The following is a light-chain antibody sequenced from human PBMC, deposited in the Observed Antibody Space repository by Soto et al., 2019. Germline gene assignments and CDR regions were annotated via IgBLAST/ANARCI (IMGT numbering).Light chain of an antibody. CDR2: AAS. CDR3: KKYNSARRT. V-gene: IGKV1-27*01. J-gene: IGKJ1*01. CDR1: QGISNY. Sequence: DIQMTQSPSSLSASVGERVTITSRASQGISNYLAWYQQKPGKVPKLLIYAASTLQSGVPSRFSGSGSGTDFTLTISSLLPEDVATSYCKKYNSARRTSGQGTKVNI.